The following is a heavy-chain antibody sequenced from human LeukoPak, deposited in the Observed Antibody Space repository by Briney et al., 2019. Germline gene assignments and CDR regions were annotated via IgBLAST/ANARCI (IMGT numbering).Heavy chain of an antibody. CDR1: GFTFSNYW. Sequence: GGSLRLSCAASGFTFSNYWMHWIRQVPGKGLVWVSHIKYDGSATNYADSVKGRFTISRGNAKNTLYLQMNSLGAEDTAVYYCVSGSLQSGYNFDYWGQGALVTVSS. D-gene: IGHD3-3*01. V-gene: IGHV3-74*01. CDR2: IKYDGSAT. CDR3: VSGSLQSGYNFDY. J-gene: IGHJ4*02.